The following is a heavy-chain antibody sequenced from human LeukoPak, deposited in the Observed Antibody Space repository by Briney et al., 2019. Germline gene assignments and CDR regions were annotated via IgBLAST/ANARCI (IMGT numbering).Heavy chain of an antibody. J-gene: IGHJ4*02. D-gene: IGHD3-10*02. CDR3: ARVGLFGELLYDY. Sequence: GGSLRLSCAASGFIFSNSAMNWVRQAPGKGLEWVSYISSSSSTIYYADSVKGRFTISRDNAKNSLYLQMNSLRAEDTAVYYCARVGLFGELLYDYWGQGTLVTVSS. CDR1: GFIFSNSA. V-gene: IGHV3-48*04. CDR2: ISSSSSTI.